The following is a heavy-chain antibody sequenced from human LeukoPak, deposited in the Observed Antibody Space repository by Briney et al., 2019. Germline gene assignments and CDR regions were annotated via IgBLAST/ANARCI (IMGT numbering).Heavy chain of an antibody. Sequence: SETLSLTCTVSGGSISSSSYYWGWIRQPPGKVLEWIGSIYYSGSTYYNPSLKSRVTISVDTSKNQFSLKLSSVTAADTAVYYCARGDWSGYVSPYNWFDPWGQGTLVTVSS. V-gene: IGHV4-39*01. J-gene: IGHJ5*02. CDR2: IYYSGST. CDR1: GGSISSSSYY. D-gene: IGHD3-3*01. CDR3: ARGDWSGYVSPYNWFDP.